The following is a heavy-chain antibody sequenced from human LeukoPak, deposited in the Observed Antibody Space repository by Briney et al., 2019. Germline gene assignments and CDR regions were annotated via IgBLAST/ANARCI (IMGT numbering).Heavy chain of an antibody. J-gene: IGHJ4*02. CDR3: ARVADYYDSSGYPDC. Sequence: SQTLSLTCTVSGGSISSGDYYWSWIRQPPGKGLEWIGYIYYSGSTYYNPSLKSRVTISVDTSKNQFSLELSSVTAADTAVYYCARVADYYDSSGYPDCWGQGTLVTVSS. V-gene: IGHV4-30-4*01. D-gene: IGHD3-22*01. CDR1: GGSISSGDYY. CDR2: IYYSGST.